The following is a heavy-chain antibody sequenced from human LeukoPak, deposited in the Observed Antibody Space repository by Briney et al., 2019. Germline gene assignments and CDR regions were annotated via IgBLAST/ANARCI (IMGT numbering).Heavy chain of an antibody. CDR3: ARDHRAVKRSTNFDY. J-gene: IGHJ4*02. D-gene: IGHD1-1*01. CDR1: GFIFSDYY. Sequence: PGGSLRLSCAASGFIFSDYYMSWIRQAPGKGLEWVSYISSSGSTIYYADSVKGRFTISRDNAKNSLYLQMNSLRAEDTAVYYCARDHRAVKRSTNFDYWGQGTLVTVSS. CDR2: ISSSGSTI. V-gene: IGHV3-11*01.